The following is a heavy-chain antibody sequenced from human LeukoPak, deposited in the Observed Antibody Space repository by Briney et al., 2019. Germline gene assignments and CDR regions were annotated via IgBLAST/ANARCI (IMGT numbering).Heavy chain of an antibody. CDR3: AKPAPGPKWNYFDS. D-gene: IGHD2-8*01. Sequence: PGGSLRLSCAASGFTFRDYGMYWVRQAPGRGLEWVAYVQSNLISKHYADSVKGRFTISRDNFQNTLYLEMYYLRGEDTAVYFCAKPAPGPKWNYFDSWGQGTRVTVSS. CDR1: GFTFRDYG. V-gene: IGHV3-30*02. CDR2: VQSNLISK. J-gene: IGHJ4*02.